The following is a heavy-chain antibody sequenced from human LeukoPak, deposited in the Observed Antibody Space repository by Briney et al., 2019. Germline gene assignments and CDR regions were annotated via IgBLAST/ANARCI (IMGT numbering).Heavy chain of an antibody. Sequence: GGSLRLSCAASGFTFSSYAMSWVRQAPGKGLEWVSAISGSGGSTYYADSVKGRFTISRDNSKNTLYLQMNSLRAEDTAVYYCAKGHGEIQEYYYYMDVWGKGTTVTVSS. CDR2: ISGSGGST. D-gene: IGHD3-10*01. V-gene: IGHV3-23*01. CDR3: AKGHGEIQEYYYYMDV. J-gene: IGHJ6*03. CDR1: GFTFSSYA.